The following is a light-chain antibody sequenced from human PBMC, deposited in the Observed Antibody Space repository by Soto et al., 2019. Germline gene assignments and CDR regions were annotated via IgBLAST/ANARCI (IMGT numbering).Light chain of an antibody. CDR1: QSISKF. CDR3: QQYKSYPWT. Sequence: DIQMTQSPPTLSASVGDRVVITCRASQSISKFLAWYQQKPSKAPSLLIYRASNSESGVPSRFSGSGSETEFTLTISSLQPDDSASYYCQQYKSYPWTFGQGTKVEI. CDR2: RAS. V-gene: IGKV1-5*03. J-gene: IGKJ1*01.